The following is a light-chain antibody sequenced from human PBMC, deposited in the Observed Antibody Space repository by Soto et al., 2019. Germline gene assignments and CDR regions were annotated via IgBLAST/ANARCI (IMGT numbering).Light chain of an antibody. J-gene: IGLJ1*01. CDR3: SSYTSISTLEEV. CDR2: EVS. V-gene: IGLV2-14*01. Sequence: QSALTQSASVSGSPGQSITISCTGTSSDVGGYNYVSWYQQHPGKAPKLMIYEVSNRPSGVSNRFSGSKSGNTASLTISGLQAEDEADYYCSSYTSISTLEEVFGTGTKLTVL. CDR1: SSDVGGYNY.